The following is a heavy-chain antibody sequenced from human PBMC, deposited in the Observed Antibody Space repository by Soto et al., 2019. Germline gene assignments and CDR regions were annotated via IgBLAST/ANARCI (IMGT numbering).Heavy chain of an antibody. CDR2: IYPGDSDT. J-gene: IGHJ3*02. CDR1: GYSFTSYW. Sequence: PGESLKISCKGSGYSFTSYWIGWVRQMPGKGLEWMGIIYPGDSDTRYSPSFQGQVTISADKSISTAYLQWSSLKASDTAMYYCARTRYTPWYCSSTSCYAGRRDAFDIWGQGTMVTVSS. CDR3: ARTRYTPWYCSSTSCYAGRRDAFDI. D-gene: IGHD2-2*01. V-gene: IGHV5-51*01.